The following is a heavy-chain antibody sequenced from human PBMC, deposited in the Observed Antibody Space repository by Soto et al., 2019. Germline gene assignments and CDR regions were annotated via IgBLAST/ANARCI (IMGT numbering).Heavy chain of an antibody. J-gene: IGHJ4*02. CDR3: VKDHCGGDCYSDPYFDY. CDR1: GFIFTTYG. V-gene: IGHV3-33*06. Sequence: QVQLVESGGGVVQPGRSLRLSCAASGFIFTTYGLHWVRQAPGKGLEWVAVIWYDGSNQYYADSVKGRFTISRDNSKNNLYLEMNSVRVEETAVYYCVKDHCGGDCYSDPYFDYWGQGTLVTVSS. D-gene: IGHD2-21*02. CDR2: IWYDGSNQ.